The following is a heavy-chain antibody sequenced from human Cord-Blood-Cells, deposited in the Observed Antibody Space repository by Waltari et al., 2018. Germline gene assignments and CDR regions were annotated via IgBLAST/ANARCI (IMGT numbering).Heavy chain of an antibody. Sequence: QVQLVQSGAEVKKRGASVKVSCKASGYTFTGYSMHRLRRAPGQGLEWMGWINPNSGGTNYAQKFQGWVTMTRDTSISTAYMELGRLRSDDTAVYYCARSKLGCRGYFDYWGQGTLVTVSA. CDR1: GYTFTGYS. CDR2: INPNSGGT. D-gene: IGHD2-15*01. V-gene: IGHV1-2*04. CDR3: ARSKLGCRGYFDY. J-gene: IGHJ4*02.